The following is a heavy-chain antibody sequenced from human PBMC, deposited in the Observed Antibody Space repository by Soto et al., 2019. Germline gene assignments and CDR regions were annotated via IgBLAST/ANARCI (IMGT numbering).Heavy chain of an antibody. Sequence: QITLKESGPTLVKPTQTLTLTCTFSGFSLSTSGVGVVWLRQPPGKALEWLALVYWDDDKRYSPSLKSRLTITQDTSKNQVVLTMNNMHHVDTATYYCAHSSSRWPLGYWGQGALVTVSS. J-gene: IGHJ4*02. D-gene: IGHD4-17*01. V-gene: IGHV2-5*02. CDR2: VYWDDDK. CDR3: AHSSSRWPLGY. CDR1: GFSLSTSGVG.